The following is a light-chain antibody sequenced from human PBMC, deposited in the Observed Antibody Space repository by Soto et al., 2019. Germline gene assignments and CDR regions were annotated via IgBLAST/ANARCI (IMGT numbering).Light chain of an antibody. J-gene: IGLJ1*01. CDR1: SSDVGGYNY. V-gene: IGLV2-11*01. CDR2: DVS. CDR3: SSYTSNSNPYV. Sequence: QSALTQPRSVSGSPGQSVTISCTGTSSDVGGYNYVSWYQQHPGKAPKLMIYDVSKRPSGVPDRFSGSKSGNTASLTISGLQAEDEADYYCSSYTSNSNPYVFGTGTKVTVL.